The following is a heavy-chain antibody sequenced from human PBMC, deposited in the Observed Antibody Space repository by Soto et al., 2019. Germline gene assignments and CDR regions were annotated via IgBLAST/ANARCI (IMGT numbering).Heavy chain of an antibody. J-gene: IGHJ4*02. CDR3: ALAEFDYYDSSGYYPFDY. CDR1: GFSLSTSGVG. V-gene: IGHV2-5*02. Sequence: QITLKESGPTLVKPTRTLTLTCTFSGFSLSTSGVGVGWIRQPPGKALEWLALIYWDDDKRYSPSLKSRLTITKDTSKNQVVLTMTNMDPVDTATYYCALAEFDYYDSSGYYPFDYWGQGTLVTVSS. D-gene: IGHD3-22*01. CDR2: IYWDDDK.